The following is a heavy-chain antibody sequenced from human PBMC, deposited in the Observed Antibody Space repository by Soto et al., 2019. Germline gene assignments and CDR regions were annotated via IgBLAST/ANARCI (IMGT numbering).Heavy chain of an antibody. Sequence: GASVNVSCKASGYTFTGYYMHWVRQAPGQGLEWMGWINPNSGGTNYAQKFQGRVTMTRDTSISTAYMELSRLRSDDAAVYYCARTIAAAGISPPGFDYWGQGTLVTVSS. CDR2: INPNSGGT. CDR1: GYTFTGYY. J-gene: IGHJ4*02. D-gene: IGHD6-13*01. V-gene: IGHV1-2*02. CDR3: ARTIAAAGISPPGFDY.